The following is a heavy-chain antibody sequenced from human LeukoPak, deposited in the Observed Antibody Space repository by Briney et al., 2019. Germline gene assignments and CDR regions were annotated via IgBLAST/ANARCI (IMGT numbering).Heavy chain of an antibody. CDR2: IIPILGIA. CDR1: GGTFSSYA. V-gene: IGHV1-69*04. CDR3: ARDGDYYDSSPWSS. J-gene: IGHJ5*02. D-gene: IGHD3-22*01. Sequence: ASVKVSCKASGGTFSSYAISWARQAPGQGLEWMGRIIPILGIANYAQKFQGRVTITADKSTSTAYMELSSLRSEDTAVYYCARDGDYYDSSPWSSWGQGTLVTVSS.